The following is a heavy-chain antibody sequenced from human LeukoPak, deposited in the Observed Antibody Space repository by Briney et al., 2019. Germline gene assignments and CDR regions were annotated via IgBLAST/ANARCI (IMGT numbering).Heavy chain of an antibody. V-gene: IGHV1-69*11. CDR2: IIPILRTP. CDR3: ARDAGRYGSVPQRN. Sequence: ASVKVSCKASGYTFTSYGISWVRQAPGQGLEWMGRIIPILRTPNYAQNFQGRVTITTDESTSTAYMELSSLRSEDTAVYYCARDAGRYGSVPQRNWGQGTLVTVSS. D-gene: IGHD3-10*01. CDR1: GYTFTSYG. J-gene: IGHJ4*02.